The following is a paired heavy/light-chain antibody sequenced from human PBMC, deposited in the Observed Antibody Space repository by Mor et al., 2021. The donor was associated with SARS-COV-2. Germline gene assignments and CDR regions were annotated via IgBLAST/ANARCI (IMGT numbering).Light chain of an antibody. CDR1: QSVLYSSNNKNY. J-gene: IGKJ4*01. CDR2: WAS. V-gene: IGKV4-1*01. CDR3: QQYYSALT. Sequence: DIVMTQSPDSLAVSLGERATINCKSSQSVLYSSNNKNYLAWYQQKPGQPPKLLIYWASFRESGVPDRFSGSGSGTDFTLTINSLQAEDVAVYYCQQYYSALTFGGGTKVEIK.
Heavy chain of an antibody. D-gene: IGHD3-22*01. CDR3: ARGPETPKWLLLRLGWYFDL. CDR2: IYPGDSDI. J-gene: IGHJ2*01. CDR1: GYSFTSQW. V-gene: IGHV5-51*01. Sequence: EVQLAQSGAEVKKPGEALKISCKGSGYSFTSQWIGWVRQKPGKGLEWMGIIYPGDSDIRYSPSFQGQVTISADKSISTAYLQWSSLKASDTAMYYCARGPETPKWLLLRLGWYFDLWGRGTLVTVSS.